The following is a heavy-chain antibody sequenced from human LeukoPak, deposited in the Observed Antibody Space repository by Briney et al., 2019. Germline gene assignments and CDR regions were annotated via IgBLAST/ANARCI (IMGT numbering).Heavy chain of an antibody. J-gene: IGHJ4*02. CDR3: ERGSPLGHF. V-gene: IGHV3-74*01. CDR2: INSDGSDT. D-gene: IGHD3-16*01. CDR1: GFTFKTNW. Sequence: GGSLRLSCAASGFTFKTNWMHWVRQAPGKELVWVSHINSDGSDTAYADSVKGRFTVSRDNARNTLYLQMNSLRAEDTAVYYCERGSPLGHFWGQGTLVTVSS.